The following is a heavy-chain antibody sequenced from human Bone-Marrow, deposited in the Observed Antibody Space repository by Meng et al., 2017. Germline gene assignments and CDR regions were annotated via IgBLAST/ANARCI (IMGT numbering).Heavy chain of an antibody. CDR1: GGTFSSYA. CDR2: IIPIFGTA. CDR3: ARVVPIAAAGWDTYYFDY. D-gene: IGHD6-13*01. V-gene: IGHV1-69*05. Sequence: SVKVSCKASGGTFSSYAISWVRQAPGQGLEWMGGIIPIFGTANYAQKFQGRVTITTDESTSTAYMELRSLRSDDTAVYYCARVVPIAAAGWDTYYFDYWGQGTLVTVSS. J-gene: IGHJ4*02.